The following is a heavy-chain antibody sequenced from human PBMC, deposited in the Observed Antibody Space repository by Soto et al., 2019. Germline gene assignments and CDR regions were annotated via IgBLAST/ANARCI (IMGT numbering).Heavy chain of an antibody. CDR2: IFYAGDT. CDR3: AREGDYRTWFEP. V-gene: IGHV4-31*03. CDR1: GESIATGAFY. J-gene: IGHJ5*02. D-gene: IGHD4-17*01. Sequence: VQLEESGPGLLKPSQTLSLTCTVSGESIATGAFYWSWIRLHSGKGPEWIGSIFYAGDTYYNPSLKSRVEISLDGSQNQFSLNLRSVTAADTAVYYCAREGDYRTWFEPWGPGPLVTVSS.